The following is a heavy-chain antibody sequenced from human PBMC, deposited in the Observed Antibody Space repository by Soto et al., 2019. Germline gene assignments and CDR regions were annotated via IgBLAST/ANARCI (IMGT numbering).Heavy chain of an antibody. CDR1: GGSVSSGSYY. Sequence: SETLSLTCTVSGGSVSSGSYYWSWIRQPPGKGLEWIGYIYYSGSTNYNPSLKSRVTISVDTSKNQFSLKLSSVTAADTAVYYCARTMVGARAGYFDYWGRGTLVTGSS. CDR2: IYYSGST. J-gene: IGHJ4*02. V-gene: IGHV4-61*01. CDR3: ARTMVGARAGYFDY. D-gene: IGHD1-26*01.